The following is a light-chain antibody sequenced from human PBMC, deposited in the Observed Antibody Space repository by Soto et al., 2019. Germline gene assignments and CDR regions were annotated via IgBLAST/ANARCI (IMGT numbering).Light chain of an antibody. Sequence: QSALTHPASVSGSPGQSITISCTGTSIDVGGYNYVSWYQQHQGKAPKLMIYEVSNRPSGVSNRFSGSKSGNTASLTISGLQAEDEADYYCSSYTSSSTPYVVGTGTKLTVL. J-gene: IGLJ1*01. CDR3: SSYTSSSTPYV. V-gene: IGLV2-14*01. CDR1: SIDVGGYNY. CDR2: EVS.